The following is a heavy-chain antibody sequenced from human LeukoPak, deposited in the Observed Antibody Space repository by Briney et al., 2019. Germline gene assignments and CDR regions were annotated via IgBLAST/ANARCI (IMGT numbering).Heavy chain of an antibody. V-gene: IGHV1-18*01. J-gene: IGHJ4*02. CDR3: ARQSTGSYYSPIDY. D-gene: IGHD1-26*01. Sequence: LAASVKVSCKASGYTFTSYGISWVRQAPGQGLEWMGWISAYNGNTNYAQKLQGRVTMTTDTSTSTAYMELRSLRSDDTAMYYCARQSTGSYYSPIDYWGQGTLVTVSS. CDR2: ISAYNGNT. CDR1: GYTFTSYG.